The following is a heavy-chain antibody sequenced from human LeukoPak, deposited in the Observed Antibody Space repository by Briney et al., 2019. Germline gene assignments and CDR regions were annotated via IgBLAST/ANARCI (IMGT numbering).Heavy chain of an antibody. J-gene: IGHJ4*02. CDR3: ARTTTVTTLDY. CDR1: GYTFTGYY. CDR2: INPNSGGT. Sequence: AASVTVSCKASGYTFTGYYMHWVRQAPGQGLEWMGWINPNSGGTNYAQKFQGRVTMTRDTSISTAYMELSRLRSDDTAVYYCARTTTVTTLDYWGQGTLVTVSS. V-gene: IGHV1-2*02. D-gene: IGHD4-17*01.